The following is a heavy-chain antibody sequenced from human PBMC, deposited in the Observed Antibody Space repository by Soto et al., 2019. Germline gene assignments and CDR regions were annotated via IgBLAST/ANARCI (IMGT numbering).Heavy chain of an antibody. Sequence: ASVTVSCKDSFYIFTIYGISWVRQAPGQGLEWMGWISAYNGNINYAQKLQGRVTMTTDTSTSTAYMELRSLRSDDTAVYYCARVGGSYYFDYWGRGTLVTVSS. CDR1: FYIFTIYG. V-gene: IGHV1-18*04. D-gene: IGHD1-26*01. CDR3: ARVGGSYYFDY. J-gene: IGHJ4*02. CDR2: ISAYNGNI.